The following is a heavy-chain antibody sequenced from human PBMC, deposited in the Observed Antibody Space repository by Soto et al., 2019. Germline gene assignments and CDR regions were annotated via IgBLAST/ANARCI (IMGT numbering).Heavy chain of an antibody. V-gene: IGHV3-23*01. CDR2: IVGSGGRT. CDR3: AKARVPDYLPDALGVFDL. Sequence: GGSLRLSCVASGFTFSSYAMSWVRQAPGKGLEWVSSIVGSGGRTYYADSVQGRFTISRDNSKNTLYLQMNSLGAEDTAIFYCAKARVPDYLPDALGVFDLWGGGTVVTVSS. D-gene: IGHD3-16*01. J-gene: IGHJ2*01. CDR1: GFTFSSYA.